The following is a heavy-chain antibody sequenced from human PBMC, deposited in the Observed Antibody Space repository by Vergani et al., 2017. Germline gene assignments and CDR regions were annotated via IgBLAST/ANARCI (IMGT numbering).Heavy chain of an antibody. CDR2: ISYDGSNK. J-gene: IGHJ4*02. Sequence: QVQLVESGGGVVQPGRSLRLSCAASGFTFSSYGMHWVRQAPGKGLEWVAVISYDGSNKYYADSVKGRFTISRDNSKNTLYLQMNSLRAEDTAVYYCALGRTYSSSWPYYFDYWGQGTLVTVSS. D-gene: IGHD6-13*01. CDR3: ALGRTYSSSWPYYFDY. CDR1: GFTFSSYG. V-gene: IGHV3-30*03.